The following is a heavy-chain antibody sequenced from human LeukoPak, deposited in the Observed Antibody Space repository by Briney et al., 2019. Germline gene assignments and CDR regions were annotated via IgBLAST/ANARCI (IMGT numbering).Heavy chain of an antibody. CDR3: AKASYDFWSGSSFDY. V-gene: IGHV3-9*03. Sequence: GGSLRLSCAASGFTFDDYAMHWVRQAPGKGLEWVSGISWNSGSIGYADSVKGRFTISRDNAKNSLYLQMNSLRAEDMALYYCAKASYDFWSGSSFDYWGQGTLVTVPS. CDR1: GFTFDDYA. CDR2: ISWNSGSI. J-gene: IGHJ4*02. D-gene: IGHD3-3*01.